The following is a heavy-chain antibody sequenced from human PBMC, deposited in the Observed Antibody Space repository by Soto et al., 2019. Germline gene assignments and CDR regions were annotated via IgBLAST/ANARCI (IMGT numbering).Heavy chain of an antibody. CDR3: ARESGDYYDSSGYSIFDY. CDR2: IYYSGST. V-gene: IGHV4-61*01. D-gene: IGHD3-22*01. J-gene: IGHJ4*02. CDR1: GGSVSSNSYS. Sequence: PSETLSLTCTVSGGSVSSNSYSWSWIRQPPGKGLEWIGYIYYSGSTNYNPSLKSRVTISVDTSKNQFSLKLSSVTAADTAVYYCARESGDYYDSSGYSIFDYWGQGTLVTVSS.